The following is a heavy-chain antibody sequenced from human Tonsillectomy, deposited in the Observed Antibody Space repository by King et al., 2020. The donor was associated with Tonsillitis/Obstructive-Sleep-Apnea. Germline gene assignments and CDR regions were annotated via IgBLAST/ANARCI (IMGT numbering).Heavy chain of an antibody. V-gene: IGHV3-23*01. Sequence: VQLMESGGGLVQPGGSLRLSCAASGFTFITYAMSWVRQAPGKGLEGVSGISGSGGSTYYAESVKGRFSISRDNSKNTLYLQMNSLRAEDTAVYYCAKGAVAGTLGRTFDYWGQGTLVTVSS. J-gene: IGHJ4*02. CDR3: AKGAVAGTLGRTFDY. CDR2: ISGSGGST. CDR1: GFTFITYA. D-gene: IGHD6-19*01.